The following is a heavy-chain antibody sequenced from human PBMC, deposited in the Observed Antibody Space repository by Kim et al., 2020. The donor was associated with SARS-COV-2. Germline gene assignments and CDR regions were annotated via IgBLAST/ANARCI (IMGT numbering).Heavy chain of an antibody. CDR2: IYYSGST. D-gene: IGHD6-13*01. CDR1: GGSISSSSYY. J-gene: IGHJ6*02. Sequence: SETPSLTCTVSGGSISSSSYYWGWIRQPPGKGLEWIGSIYYSGSTYYNPSLKSRVTISVDTSKNQFSLKLSSVTAADTAVYYCVGCEGVRGGQQLVYYYYYGMDVWGQGTTVTVSS. CDR3: VGCEGVRGGQQLVYYYYYGMDV. V-gene: IGHV4-39*05.